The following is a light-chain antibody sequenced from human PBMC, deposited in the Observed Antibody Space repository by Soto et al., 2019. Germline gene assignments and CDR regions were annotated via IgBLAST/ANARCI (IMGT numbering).Light chain of an antibody. V-gene: IGKV1-5*03. Sequence: IQMTQSPSTLSASVGDRVTITCRASQSISSWLAWYQQKPGKAPKLLIYKATSLESGVPSRFSGSGSGTEITLTISSLQPDDFATYYCQQYNNYSTFGQGTKVDIK. CDR3: QQYNNYST. CDR1: QSISSW. CDR2: KAT. J-gene: IGKJ1*01.